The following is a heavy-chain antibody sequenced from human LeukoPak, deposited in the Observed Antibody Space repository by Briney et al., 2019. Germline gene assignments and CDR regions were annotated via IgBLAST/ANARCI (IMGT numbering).Heavy chain of an antibody. CDR1: GGSISSYY. D-gene: IGHD3-3*01. V-gene: IGHV4-59*01. J-gene: IGHJ3*02. CDR3: ARGRFLDAFDI. CDR2: IYYSGST. Sequence: SETLSLTCTVSGGSISSYYWSWIRQPPGKGLEWIGYIYYSGSTKYKPSLKSRVTISVDTSENQSSLKLSSVTAADTAVYYCARGRFLDAFDIWGQGTMVTVSS.